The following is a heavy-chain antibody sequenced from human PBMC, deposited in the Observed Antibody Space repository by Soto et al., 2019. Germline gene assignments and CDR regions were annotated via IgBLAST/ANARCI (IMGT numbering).Heavy chain of an antibody. V-gene: IGHV4-39*02. CDR2: INYSGST. J-gene: IGHJ6*03. CDR3: ARPVNYYYYYMDV. CDR1: GGSISSSTSY. Sequence: QLQLQESGPGLVKPSETLSLTCTVSGGSISSSTSYWGWIRQPPGKGLEWIGSINYSGSTYYSPPLKSRVTVSADTSKNHFSLKLSSVPAAYTAVYYRARPVNYYYYYMDVWGKGTMVTVSS.